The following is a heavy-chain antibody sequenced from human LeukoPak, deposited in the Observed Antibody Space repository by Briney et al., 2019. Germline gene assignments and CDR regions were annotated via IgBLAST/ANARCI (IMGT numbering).Heavy chain of an antibody. CDR2: FDPEDGET. Sequence: ASVKVSCNVSGYTLTELSMHWARQAPGKGLEWMGGFDPEDGETIYAQKFQGRVTMTEDTSTDTAYMELSSLRSEDTAVYYCAKLGYSSSSENYWGQGTLVTVSS. CDR1: GYTLTELS. V-gene: IGHV1-24*01. J-gene: IGHJ4*02. CDR3: AKLGYSSSSENY. D-gene: IGHD6-6*01.